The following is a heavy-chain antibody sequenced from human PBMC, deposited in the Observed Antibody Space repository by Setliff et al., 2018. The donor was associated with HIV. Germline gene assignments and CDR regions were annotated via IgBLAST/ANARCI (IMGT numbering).Heavy chain of an antibody. J-gene: IGHJ5*02. V-gene: IGHV1-2*02. CDR2: TNYKNGDT. Sequence: ASVKVSCKTSGYIFSGYYLHWLRRAPGQGLEWMGWTNYKNGDTKSAEKFQGRVTMTRDTSSSTVYMDLNRLTSDDPAVSYCALANIVSTARWNHWGRGTLVTVSS. D-gene: IGHD2-15*01. CDR1: GYIFSGYY. CDR3: ALANIVSTARWNH.